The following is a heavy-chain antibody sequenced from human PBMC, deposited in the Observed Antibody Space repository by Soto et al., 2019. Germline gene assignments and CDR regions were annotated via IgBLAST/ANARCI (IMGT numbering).Heavy chain of an antibody. V-gene: IGHV1-8*01. D-gene: IGHD5-18*01. J-gene: IGHJ6*03. CDR2: MNPNGGNT. CDR3: ARYTAMDSNYYYYYYMDV. CDR1: GYTFTSYD. Sequence: ASVKVSCKASGYTFTSYDINWVRQATGQGLEWMGWMNPNGGNTGYAQKFQGRVTMTRNTSISTAYMELSSLRSEDTAVYYCARYTAMDSNYYYYYYMDVWAKGTTVTVSS.